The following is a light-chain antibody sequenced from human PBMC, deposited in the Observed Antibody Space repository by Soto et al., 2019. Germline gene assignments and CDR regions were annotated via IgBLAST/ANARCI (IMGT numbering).Light chain of an antibody. CDR2: AAS. Sequence: EIVMTQSPATLSVSPGERVTLSCRVSQSVSSNLAWYQQKPGQAPRLLIYAASTRASGIPVRFSGSGSGTEFTLTIGSLQSEDFAVYYCQLYGPSLTWPFGQGTKVDIK. V-gene: IGKV3-15*01. J-gene: IGKJ1*01. CDR3: QLYGPSLTWP. CDR1: QSVSSN.